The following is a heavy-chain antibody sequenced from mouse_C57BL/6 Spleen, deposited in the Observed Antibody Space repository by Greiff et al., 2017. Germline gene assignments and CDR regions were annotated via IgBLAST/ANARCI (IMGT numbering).Heavy chain of an antibody. CDR3: ARTITTVVAPYYAMDY. V-gene: IGHV1-69*01. D-gene: IGHD1-1*01. CDR1: GYTFTSYW. J-gene: IGHJ4*01. CDR2: IDPSDSYT. Sequence: QVQLQQSGAELVMPGASVKLSCKASGYTFTSYWMHWVKQRPGQGLEWIGEIDPSDSYTNYNQKFKGKSTLTVDKSSSTAYMQLSSLTSEDSAVYYCARTITTVVAPYYAMDYWGQGTSVTVSS.